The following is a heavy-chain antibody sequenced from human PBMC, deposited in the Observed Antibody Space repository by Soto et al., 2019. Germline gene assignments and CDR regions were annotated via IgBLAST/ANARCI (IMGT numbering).Heavy chain of an antibody. Sequence: EVQLLESGGGWVQPGGFLRLSCAASGFTFRNYAMSWVRQAPGKGLEWVSTISGSGGSTYYADSVKGRFTISRDNSQNTLYLQTNSLRAEDTAVYYCAKTTVIVGYYYGMDVWGQGTTVTVSS. CDR3: AKTTVIVGYYYGMDV. J-gene: IGHJ6*02. CDR2: ISGSGGST. D-gene: IGHD4-17*01. CDR1: GFTFRNYA. V-gene: IGHV3-23*01.